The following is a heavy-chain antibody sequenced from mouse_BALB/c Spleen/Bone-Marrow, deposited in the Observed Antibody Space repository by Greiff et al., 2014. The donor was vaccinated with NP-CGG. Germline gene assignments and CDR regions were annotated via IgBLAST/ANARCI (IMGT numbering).Heavy chain of an antibody. D-gene: IGHD1-1*01. CDR1: GFNVKDTY. V-gene: IGHV14-3*02. J-gene: IGHJ2*01. CDR3: AIYFYGYYFDY. CDR2: IDPANGNT. Sequence: EVKLVESGAELVKPGASVKLSCTASGFNVKDTYIHWVKQRPEQGLEWIGRIDPANGNTKYDPKFQGKATITADTSSNTAYLQLSSLTSEDTAVYYCAIYFYGYYFDYGGQGTTLTVPP.